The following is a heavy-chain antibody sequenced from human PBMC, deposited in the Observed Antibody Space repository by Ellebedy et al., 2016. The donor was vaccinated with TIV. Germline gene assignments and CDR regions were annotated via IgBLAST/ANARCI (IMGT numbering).Heavy chain of an antibody. CDR1: GFTFSDYY. V-gene: IGHV3-11*01. D-gene: IGHD3-3*01. J-gene: IGHJ4*02. CDR3: ARHKSFWSGYPNFDY. CDR2: ISSSGSTI. Sequence: GGSLRLSXAASGFTFSDYYMSWIRQAPGKGLEWVSYISSSGSTIYYADSVKGRFTISRDNAKNSLYLQMNSLRAEDTAVYYCARHKSFWSGYPNFDYWGQGTLVTVSS.